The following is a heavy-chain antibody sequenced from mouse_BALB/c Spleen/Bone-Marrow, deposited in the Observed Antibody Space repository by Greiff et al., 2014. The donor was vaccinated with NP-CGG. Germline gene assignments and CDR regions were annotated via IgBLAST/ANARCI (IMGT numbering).Heavy chain of an antibody. CDR1: GYTFTSYY. J-gene: IGHJ4*01. CDR2: IYPGNVNT. CDR3: AKHKWTMDY. V-gene: IGHV1S56*01. D-gene: IGHD1-3*01. Sequence: VKLMESGPELVKPGASVRISCKASGYTFTSYYIHWVKQRPGQGLEWIGWIYPGNVNTKYNEKFKVKATLTADKSSSTAYMQLSSLTSKDSAVYFCAKHKWTMDYWGQGTSVTVSS.